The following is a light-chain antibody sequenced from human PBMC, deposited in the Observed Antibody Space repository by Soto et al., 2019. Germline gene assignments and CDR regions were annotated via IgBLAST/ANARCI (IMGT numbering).Light chain of an antibody. CDR3: AAWDDSLSGSYVV. CDR1: SSNIGGYT. V-gene: IGLV1-47*01. CDR2: RNN. J-gene: IGLJ2*01. Sequence: QSVLTQPPSASGTPGQRVTISCSGSSSNIGGYTVNWYQQLPGTAPKLLIYRNNQRPSGVPDRFSGSKSGTSASLAISGLRSEDEADYYCAAWDDSLSGSYVVFGGGTQLTVL.